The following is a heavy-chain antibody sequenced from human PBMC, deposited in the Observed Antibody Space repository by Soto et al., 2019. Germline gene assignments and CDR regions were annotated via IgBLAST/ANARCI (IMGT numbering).Heavy chain of an antibody. J-gene: IGHJ5*02. CDR2: VFHSGST. V-gene: IGHV4-30-2*01. CDR1: GDSATSGGFS. Sequence: SETLSLTCVVSGDSATSGGFSWSWIRQPPGKGLEWLGYVFHSGSTHYNPALESRVTMSLDRSNNQISLRLTSVTAADTAVYFCARVXHXFDPWGQGLPVTVSS. CDR3: ARVXHXFDP.